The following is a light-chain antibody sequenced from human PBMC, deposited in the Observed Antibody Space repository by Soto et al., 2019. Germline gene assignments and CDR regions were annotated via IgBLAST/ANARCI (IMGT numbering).Light chain of an antibody. V-gene: IGKV1-39*01. CDR2: AAS. Sequence: DTQMTQFPSSLSASVGDRVIITCRASQSISSYLNWYQQKPGKAPKLLIYAASSLQSGVPSRFSGSGSGTDFTLTISSLQPEDFATYYCQQSYSTPYTFGQGT. CDR3: QQSYSTPYT. J-gene: IGKJ2*01. CDR1: QSISSY.